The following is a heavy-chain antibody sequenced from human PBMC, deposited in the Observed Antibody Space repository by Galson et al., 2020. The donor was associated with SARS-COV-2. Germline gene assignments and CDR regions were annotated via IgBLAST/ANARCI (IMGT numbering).Heavy chain of an antibody. CDR3: TKSSLATGDLGSDY. D-gene: IGHD7-27*01. Sequence: GGSLRLSCATSGFTFLNYAMSWVRQAPGKGLEWVSVIYSGGGTYYADSVRGRFTISRDSSTNTLYLQMNSLRADDTALYFCTKSSLATGDLGSDYWGQGTLVIVSS. CDR2: IYSGGGT. J-gene: IGHJ4*02. V-gene: IGHV3-23*03. CDR1: GFTFLNYA.